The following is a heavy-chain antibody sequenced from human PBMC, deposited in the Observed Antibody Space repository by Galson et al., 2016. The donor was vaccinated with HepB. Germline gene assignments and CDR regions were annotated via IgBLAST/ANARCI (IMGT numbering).Heavy chain of an antibody. CDR3: AREGDIVVPVSADGAFDL. Sequence: SVKVSCKASGYSLSDYNLHWVRQAPGQGLEWMGWINPDTGASNCTQRFQGRVFMASDTSISTAYLELRSLRSGDTATYYCAREGDIVVPVSADGAFDLWGQGTMVTV. J-gene: IGHJ3*01. CDR2: INPDTGAS. CDR1: GYSLSDYN. D-gene: IGHD2-15*01. V-gene: IGHV1-2*02.